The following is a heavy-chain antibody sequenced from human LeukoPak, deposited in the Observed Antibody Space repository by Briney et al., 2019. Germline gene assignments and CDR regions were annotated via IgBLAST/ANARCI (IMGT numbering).Heavy chain of an antibody. CDR3: ARDGGIVVVPAAPHNWFDP. J-gene: IGHJ5*02. CDR1: GYTFTSYY. V-gene: IGHV1-46*01. CDR2: IDPSGGST. D-gene: IGHD2-2*01. Sequence: ASVKVSCKASGYTFTSYYMHWVRHAPGQGLEWMGIIDPSGGSTSYAQKFQGRVTMTRDMSTSTVYMELSSLRSEDTAVYYCARDGGIVVVPAAPHNWFDPWGQGTLVTVSS.